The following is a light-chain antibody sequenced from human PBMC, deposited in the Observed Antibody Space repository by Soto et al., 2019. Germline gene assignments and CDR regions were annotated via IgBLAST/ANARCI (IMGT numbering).Light chain of an antibody. Sequence: ENVLTQSPGTLSLSPGERATLSCRASQSVGSNYIAWFQQKPGQAPRLLMHTASVRATGIPDRFSGSGSGTDFTLTISRLEPEDSVVFYCQQYAASPLTFGGGTKVEI. V-gene: IGKV3-20*01. J-gene: IGKJ4*01. CDR2: TAS. CDR1: QSVGSNY. CDR3: QQYAASPLT.